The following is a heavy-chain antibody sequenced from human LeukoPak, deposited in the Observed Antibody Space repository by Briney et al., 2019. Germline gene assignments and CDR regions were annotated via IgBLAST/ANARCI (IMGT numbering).Heavy chain of an antibody. CDR3: AKIMDPTYYYYYMDV. J-gene: IGHJ6*03. CDR1: GFTFSSYA. CDR2: ISGGGGCT. D-gene: IGHD3-16*01. Sequence: PGGSLRLSCAPSGFTFSSYAMSWVRQAPGKWLGWVSSISGGGGCTYYADSVKRRFTFSRDNSKNMLYLQMNSLRAEDTALYYCAKIMDPTYYYYYMDVWAKGPRSPSP. V-gene: IGHV3-23*01.